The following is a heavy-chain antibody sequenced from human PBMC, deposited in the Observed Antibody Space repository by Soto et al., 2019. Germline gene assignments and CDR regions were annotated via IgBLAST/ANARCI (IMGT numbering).Heavy chain of an antibody. Sequence: SETLSLTCTVSGGSVSGSYWSWIRQTPGKVLEWIGFIHYTGTTNYNISLKSRVTMSVDLAKDQFSLRLRSVTAADTAVYFCAKYRRTDAEGYSFDFWGQGALVTVSS. J-gene: IGHJ4*02. D-gene: IGHD2-15*01. CDR3: AKYRRTDAEGYSFDF. V-gene: IGHV4-59*02. CDR2: IHYTGTT. CDR1: GGSVSGSY.